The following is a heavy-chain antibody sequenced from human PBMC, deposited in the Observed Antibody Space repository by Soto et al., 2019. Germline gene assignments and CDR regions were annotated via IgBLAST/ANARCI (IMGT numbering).Heavy chain of an antibody. Sequence: QVRLEQSGPEVKKTGASVKVSCKASGYTFTSYGISWVRQAPGQGLEWMGWINIYSGDANYAQRFQDRVTMTRDTSTNTVYMEMRGLRSDDTAVYYCARALYYYDNSGLAYWGQGTLVTVSS. J-gene: IGHJ4*02. D-gene: IGHD3-22*01. V-gene: IGHV1-18*01. CDR2: INIYSGDA. CDR3: ARALYYYDNSGLAY. CDR1: GYTFTSYG.